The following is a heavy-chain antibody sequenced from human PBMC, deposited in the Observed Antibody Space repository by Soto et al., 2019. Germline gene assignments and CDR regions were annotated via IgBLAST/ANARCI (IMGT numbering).Heavy chain of an antibody. V-gene: IGHV3-21*01. D-gene: IGHD2-2*01. CDR2: ISSSGTYI. Sequence: GGALRLSCAASGFTFSTYSMNWVRQAPGKGLEWVSSISSSGTYIHYADSLKGRFTISRDNAKNSLYLQMISLRAEDTAVYYCARDPSDCSSTSCWGYYALDVWGQGTTVTVYS. CDR3: ARDPSDCSSTSCWGYYALDV. J-gene: IGHJ6*02. CDR1: GFTFSTYS.